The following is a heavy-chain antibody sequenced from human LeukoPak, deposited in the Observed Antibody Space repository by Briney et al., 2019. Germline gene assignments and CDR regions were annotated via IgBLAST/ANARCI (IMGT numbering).Heavy chain of an antibody. Sequence: ASVKVSCKASGYTFTSYDFSWVRQATGQWPEWMGWMSPNSGDTGYAQKFQDRVTMTRNTSISTAYMELSSLRSDDTAVYYCARGPPNWGYDYWGPGTLVTVSS. CDR3: ARGPPNWGYDY. D-gene: IGHD7-27*01. CDR2: MSPNSGDT. J-gene: IGHJ4*02. CDR1: GYTFTSYD. V-gene: IGHV1-8*01.